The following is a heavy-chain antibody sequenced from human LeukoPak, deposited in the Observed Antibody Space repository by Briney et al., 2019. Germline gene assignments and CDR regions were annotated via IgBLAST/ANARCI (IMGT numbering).Heavy chain of an antibody. Sequence: GGSLRLSCVVSGFTFSDYAMSWVRQAPGKGLEWVSAISGGGTPTFYADSVKGRFIASRDNSKNTLYLQMNSLRVEDTAVYYCARDLDDYNDFPPIFQYWGQGTQVIVSS. J-gene: IGHJ1*01. V-gene: IGHV3-23*01. D-gene: IGHD5-24*01. CDR1: GFTFSDYA. CDR3: ARDLDDYNDFPPIFQY. CDR2: ISGGGTPT.